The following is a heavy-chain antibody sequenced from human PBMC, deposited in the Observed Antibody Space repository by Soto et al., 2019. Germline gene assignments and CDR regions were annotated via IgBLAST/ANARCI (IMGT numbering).Heavy chain of an antibody. V-gene: IGHV3-23*01. Sequence: PRGSLRLCSAASGFTFSSYAMTGGRQAPGKRLEWVSGISGSGGTTSYTDSVKGRFTISRDNSKKTLFLEMKSLGVEDTAVYFCARDVWETTSRYYGLDLWGLGTTVTV. CDR2: ISGSGGTT. CDR1: GFTFSSYA. CDR3: ARDVWETTSRYYGLDL. J-gene: IGHJ6*02. D-gene: IGHD1-26*01.